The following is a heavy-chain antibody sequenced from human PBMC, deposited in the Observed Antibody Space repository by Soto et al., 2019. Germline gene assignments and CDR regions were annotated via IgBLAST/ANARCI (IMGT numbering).Heavy chain of an antibody. CDR1: GGSISSSSYY. D-gene: IGHD3-22*01. Sequence: SETLSLTCTVSGGSISSSSYYWGWIRQPPGKGLEWIGSIYYSGSTYYNPSLKSRVTISVDTSKNQFSLKLSSVTGADTAFYYCARAFPRDYYDSSGYRYFDSWGQGTLVTVSS. CDR2: IYYSGST. CDR3: ARAFPRDYYDSSGYRYFDS. V-gene: IGHV4-39*07. J-gene: IGHJ4*02.